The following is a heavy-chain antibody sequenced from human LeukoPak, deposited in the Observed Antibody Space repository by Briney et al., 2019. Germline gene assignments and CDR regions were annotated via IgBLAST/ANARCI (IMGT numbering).Heavy chain of an antibody. Sequence: SGGSLRLSCAASGFTFSSYAMHWVRQAPGKGLEWVAVISYDGSNKYYADSVKGRFTISRDNSKNTLYLQMNSLRAEDTAVYYCASLWEAAWGDGYNSVFDYWGQGTLVTVSS. CDR3: ASLWEAAWGDGYNSVFDY. D-gene: IGHD5-24*01. CDR1: GFTFSSYA. J-gene: IGHJ4*02. V-gene: IGHV3-30-3*01. CDR2: ISYDGSNK.